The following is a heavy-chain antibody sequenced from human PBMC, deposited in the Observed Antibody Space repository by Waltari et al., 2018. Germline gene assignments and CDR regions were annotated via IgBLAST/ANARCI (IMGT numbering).Heavy chain of an antibody. Sequence: EVQLVESGGGLVQPGGSLTLSCAASEVSLIRYWMHWVRPVPGKGLVWVARIKSDGSRTTYADSVMGRFTVSRDNAKNTRYLQMKSLRAEDTAVYYCARDHSPVRFGWLGGLWGQGTLVTVSS. CDR3: ARDHSPVRFGWLGGL. D-gene: IGHD3-10*01. CDR2: IKSDGSRT. V-gene: IGHV3-74*01. CDR1: EVSLIRYW. J-gene: IGHJ4*02.